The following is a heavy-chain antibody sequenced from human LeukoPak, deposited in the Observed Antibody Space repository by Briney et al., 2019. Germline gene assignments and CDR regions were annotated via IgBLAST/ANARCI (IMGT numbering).Heavy chain of an antibody. Sequence: PGGSLRLSCAASGFTFDDYAMHWVRQAPGKGLEWVSGISWNSGSIGYADSVKGRFTISRDNAKNSLYLQMNSLRAEDTALYYCAKDMGKWLDYFDYWGQGTLVTVSS. CDR3: AKDMGKWLDYFDY. V-gene: IGHV3-9*01. D-gene: IGHD6-19*01. CDR2: ISWNSGSI. CDR1: GFTFDDYA. J-gene: IGHJ4*02.